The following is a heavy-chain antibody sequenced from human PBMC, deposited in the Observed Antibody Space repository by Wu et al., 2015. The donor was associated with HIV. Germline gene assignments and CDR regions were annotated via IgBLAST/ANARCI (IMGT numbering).Heavy chain of an antibody. V-gene: IGHV1-18*01. D-gene: IGHD3-9*01. Sequence: QVQLVQSGIEVKKSGASVKVSCKASGYNFNGFGIIWVRQAPGQGLEWMGWISDYERNIHYGQKFRGRLTLTADTVTSTAFMDLRNLRSDDTAILFCARGRYSSNTGFFDFWGQGTLVTVSS. J-gene: IGHJ4*02. CDR1: GYNFNGFG. CDR3: ARGRYSSNTGFFDF. CDR2: ISDYERNI.